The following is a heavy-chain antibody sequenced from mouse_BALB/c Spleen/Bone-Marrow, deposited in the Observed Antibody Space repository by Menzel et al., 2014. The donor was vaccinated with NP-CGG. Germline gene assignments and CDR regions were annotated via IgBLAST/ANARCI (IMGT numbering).Heavy chain of an antibody. CDR3: ARLGYYGGFAY. J-gene: IGHJ3*01. V-gene: IGHV4-1*02. CDR1: GFDFSRYW. D-gene: IGHD2-3*01. CDR2: INPDSKTI. Sequence: DVHLVESGGGLVQPGGSLKLSCAASGFDFSRYWMSWVRQAPGKGLEWIGEINPDSKTINYSPSLKDEFIISRDNAKNTLYLQMNKVRSEDTALYYCARLGYYGGFAYWGQGTLVTVSA.